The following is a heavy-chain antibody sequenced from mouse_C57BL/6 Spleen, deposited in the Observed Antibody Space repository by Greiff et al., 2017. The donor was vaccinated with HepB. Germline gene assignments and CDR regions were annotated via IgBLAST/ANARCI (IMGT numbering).Heavy chain of an antibody. D-gene: IGHD1-1*01. CDR2: IRNKANGYTT. CDR1: GFTFTDYY. Sequence: EVKLVESGGGLVQPGGSLSLSCAASGFTFTDYYMSWVRQPPGKALEWLGFIRNKANGYTTEYSASVKGRFTISRDNSQSILYLQMNALRAEDSATYYCARHYYGSSSYYAMDYWGQGTSVTVSS. V-gene: IGHV7-3*01. J-gene: IGHJ4*01. CDR3: ARHYYGSSSYYAMDY.